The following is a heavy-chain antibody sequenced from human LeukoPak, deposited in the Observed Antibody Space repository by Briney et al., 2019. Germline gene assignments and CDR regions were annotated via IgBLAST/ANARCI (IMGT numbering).Heavy chain of an antibody. V-gene: IGHV4-59*12. Sequence: PSETLSLTCTVSGGSISSYYWSWIRQPPGKGLEWIGYIYYSGSTNYNPSLKSRVTISVDTSKNQFSLKLSSVTAADTAVYYCARGGPLSHDFDYWGQGTLVTVSS. J-gene: IGHJ4*02. CDR3: ARGGPLSHDFDY. CDR2: IYYSGST. CDR1: GGSISSYY.